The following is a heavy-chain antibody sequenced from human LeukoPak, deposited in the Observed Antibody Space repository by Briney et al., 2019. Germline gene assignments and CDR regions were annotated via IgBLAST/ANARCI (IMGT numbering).Heavy chain of an antibody. CDR1: GFIFSNHG. Sequence: GGSLRLSCAASGFIFSNHGMNWVRQAPGKGLEWVSTISGSGDSTYYADSVEGRFTTSRDNSKNTLYLQMNSLRVEDTAVYYCAKGAYYGDWGQGTLVTISS. V-gene: IGHV3-23*01. CDR3: AKGAYYGD. D-gene: IGHD3-3*01. J-gene: IGHJ4*02. CDR2: ISGSGDST.